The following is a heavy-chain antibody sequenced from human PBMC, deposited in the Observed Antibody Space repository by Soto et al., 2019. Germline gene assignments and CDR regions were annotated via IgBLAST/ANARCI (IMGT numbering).Heavy chain of an antibody. J-gene: IGHJ4*02. V-gene: IGHV1-69*04. CDR2: IIPILGIA. CDR3: ARDPPSSLGGGPPPIHY. Sequence: SVKVSCKASGGTFSSYTISWVRQAPGQGLEWMGRIIPILGIANYAQKFQGRVTITADKSTSTAYMELSSLRSEDTAVYYCARDPPSSLGGGPPPIHYWGQGILVTVSS. D-gene: IGHD1-26*01. CDR1: GGTFSSYT.